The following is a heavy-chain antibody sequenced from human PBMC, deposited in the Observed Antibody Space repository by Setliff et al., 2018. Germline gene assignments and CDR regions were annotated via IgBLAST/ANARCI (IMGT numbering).Heavy chain of an antibody. D-gene: IGHD2-2*01. V-gene: IGHV3-30*01. CDR1: GFTFSTYA. Sequence: GGSLRLSCAASGFTFSTYAMHWVRQAPGKGLEWVAVISYDGSNKYYADSVKGRFTISRDNSKNTLYLQMNSLRPEDTAVYYCARDRLDFVVLPAASWVDPWGQGTLVTVSS. CDR3: ARDRLDFVVLPAASWVDP. CDR2: ISYDGSNK. J-gene: IGHJ5*02.